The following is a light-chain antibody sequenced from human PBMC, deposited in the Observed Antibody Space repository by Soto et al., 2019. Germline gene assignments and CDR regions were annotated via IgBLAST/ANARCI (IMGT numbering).Light chain of an antibody. CDR3: QAYDYSLTAFV. CDR1: PTNIGAGYD. CDR2: GHN. J-gene: IGLJ3*02. V-gene: IGLV1-40*01. Sequence: QSVLTQPPSVSGAPGQRVTISCAGSPTNIGAGYDVHWYQHRPGTAPKLLVSGHNIRPSGVPDRFYGSKSGTSASLAITGLQAEDEADYYCQAYDYSLTAFVFGGGTKVTVL.